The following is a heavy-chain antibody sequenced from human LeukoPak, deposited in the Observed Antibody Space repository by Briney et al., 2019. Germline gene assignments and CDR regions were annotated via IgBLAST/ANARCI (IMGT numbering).Heavy chain of an antibody. V-gene: IGHV4-4*07. CDR2: IYTSGST. D-gene: IGHD4-17*01. CDR3: ARDLSHYGDYYYYGMDV. CDR1: GGSISSYY. Sequence: PSETLSLTCTASGGSISSYYWSWIRQPAGKGLEWIGRIYTSGSTNYNPSLKSRVTMSVDTSKNQFSLKLSSVTAADTAVYYCARDLSHYGDYYYYGMDVWGQGTTVTVSS. J-gene: IGHJ6*02.